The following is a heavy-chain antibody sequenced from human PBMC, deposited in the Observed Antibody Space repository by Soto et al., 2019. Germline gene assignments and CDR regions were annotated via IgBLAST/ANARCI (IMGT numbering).Heavy chain of an antibody. J-gene: IGHJ5*02. Sequence: SQTHLVTCTISGDSVSSNSAAWNWIRQSPSRGLEWLGRTYYRSKWYNDYSVSVKSRITINPDTSKNQFSLQLNSVTPEDTAVYYFYRGSIAASGLFDLWGKGSLVTVYS. D-gene: IGHD1-26*01. CDR1: GDSVSSNSAA. V-gene: IGHV6-1*01. CDR2: TYYRSKWYN. CDR3: YRGSIAASGLFDL.